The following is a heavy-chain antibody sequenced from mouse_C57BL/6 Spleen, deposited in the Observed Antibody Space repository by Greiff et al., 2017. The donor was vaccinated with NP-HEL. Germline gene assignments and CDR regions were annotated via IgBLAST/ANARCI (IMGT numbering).Heavy chain of an antibody. CDR2: ISDGGSYT. CDR3: ARDSNWALYYAMDY. J-gene: IGHJ4*01. CDR1: GFTFSSYA. V-gene: IGHV5-4*01. Sequence: DVMLVESGGGLVKPGGSLKLSCAASGFTFSSYAMSWVRQTPEKRLEWVATISDGGSYTYYPDNVKGRFTISRDNAKNNLYLQMSHLKSEDTAMYYCARDSNWALYYAMDYWGQGTSVTVSS. D-gene: IGHD4-1*01.